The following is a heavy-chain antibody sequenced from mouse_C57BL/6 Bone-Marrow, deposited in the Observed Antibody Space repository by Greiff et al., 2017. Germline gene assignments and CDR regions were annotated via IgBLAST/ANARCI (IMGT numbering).Heavy chain of an antibody. D-gene: IGHD2-4*01. CDR2: INYDGSST. CDR3: AVYYDYERNYAMDY. Sequence: EVKLVESEGGLVQPGSSMKLSCTASGFTFSDYYMAWVRQVPEKGLEWVANINYDGSSTYYLDSLKSRFIISRDNAKNILYLQMSSLKSDDTATYYCAVYYDYERNYAMDYWGQGTSVTVSS. V-gene: IGHV5-16*01. CDR1: GFTFSDYY. J-gene: IGHJ4*01.